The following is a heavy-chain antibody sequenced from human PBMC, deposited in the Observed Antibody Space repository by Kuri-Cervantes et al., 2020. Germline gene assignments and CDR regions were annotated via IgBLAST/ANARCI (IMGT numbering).Heavy chain of an antibody. J-gene: IGHJ6*03. Sequence: ASVKVSCKASGYTFSGNYMHWVRQAPGQGLEWMGWIHPNSGGTNYAQMFQGRVTMTRDMSFSTAYMELSRLRSDDTAVYYCARSSGTLDYYYMDVWGKGTTVTVSS. D-gene: IGHD1-26*01. V-gene: IGHV1-2*02. CDR2: IHPNSGGT. CDR3: ARSSGTLDYYYMDV. CDR1: GYTFSGNY.